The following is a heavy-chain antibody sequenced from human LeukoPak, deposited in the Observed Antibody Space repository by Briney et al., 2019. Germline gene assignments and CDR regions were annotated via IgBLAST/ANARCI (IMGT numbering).Heavy chain of an antibody. Sequence: PSETLSLTCTVSGYSISSGYYWGWIRQPPGKGLEWIGRIYHSGSTYYNPSLKSRVTISVDTSKNQFSLKLSSVTAADTAVYYCARSTWFGELLFDPWGQGTLVTVSS. J-gene: IGHJ5*02. D-gene: IGHD3-10*01. CDR3: ARSTWFGELLFDP. CDR1: GYSISSGYY. CDR2: IYHSGST. V-gene: IGHV4-38-2*02.